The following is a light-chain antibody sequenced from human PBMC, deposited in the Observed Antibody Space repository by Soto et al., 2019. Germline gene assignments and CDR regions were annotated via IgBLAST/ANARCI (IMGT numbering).Light chain of an antibody. J-gene: IGLJ3*02. V-gene: IGLV2-14*01. CDR3: SSFTSSNTGV. Sequence: QSALTQPASVSGSPGQSITISCTGTSSDVGGYKYVSWYQQHPDKAPKLMIYEVTNRPSGVSNRFSGSKSGNTASLTISGLQAEDEADYYCSSFTSSNTGVFGGGTKLTVL. CDR1: SSDVGGYKY. CDR2: EVT.